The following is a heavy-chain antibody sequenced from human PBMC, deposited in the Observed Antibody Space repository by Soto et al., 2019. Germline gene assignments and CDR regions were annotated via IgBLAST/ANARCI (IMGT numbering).Heavy chain of an antibody. J-gene: IGHJ4*02. CDR3: AKHLCSGGSCYSEY. CDR2: ISYDGSNN. Sequence: QVQLVESGGGVVQPGRSLRLSCAASGFTFTSYGMHWVRQAPGKGLEWVAVISYDGSNNYYGDSVKGRFTISRDNSMNTLYLQMNSLRAEDTAVYYCAKHLCSGGSCYSEYWGQGTLVTVSS. V-gene: IGHV3-30*18. D-gene: IGHD2-15*01. CDR1: GFTFTSYG.